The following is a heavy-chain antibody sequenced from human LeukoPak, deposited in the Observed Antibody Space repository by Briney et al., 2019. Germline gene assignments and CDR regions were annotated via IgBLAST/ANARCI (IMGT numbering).Heavy chain of an antibody. Sequence: GGSLRLSCAASGFTFSSYSLNWVRQAPGKGLGWVSSISSSTSYIYYADSVKGRFTISRDNAKNSLYLQMNSLRAEDTAVYYCARDNCSSTSCYPLWFDPWGQGTLVTVSS. V-gene: IGHV3-21*04. CDR2: ISSSTSYI. D-gene: IGHD2-2*01. CDR3: ARDNCSSTSCYPLWFDP. J-gene: IGHJ5*02. CDR1: GFTFSSYS.